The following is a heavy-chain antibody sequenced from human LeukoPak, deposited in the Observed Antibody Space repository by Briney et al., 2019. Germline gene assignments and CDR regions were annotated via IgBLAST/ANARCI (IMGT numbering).Heavy chain of an antibody. V-gene: IGHV3-21*01. J-gene: IGHJ4*02. CDR2: ISSSGSSI. Sequence: PGGSLRLSCAASGFTFSSYTMNWVRQAPGKGREWVSSISSSGSSIYYADSVKGRFTISRDNTKNSLFLQMNSLRAEDTAVYYCASQFRVDTSVRWGQGTLVTVSS. D-gene: IGHD5-18*01. CDR1: GFTFSSYT. CDR3: ASQFRVDTSVR.